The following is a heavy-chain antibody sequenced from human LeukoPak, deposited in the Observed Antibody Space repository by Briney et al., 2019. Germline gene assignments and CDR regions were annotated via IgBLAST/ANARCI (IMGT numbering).Heavy chain of an antibody. CDR2: IYYSGST. CDR3: ARAYGGPYYFDH. D-gene: IGHD4/OR15-4a*01. CDR1: GGSVSSGNYY. Sequence: HVQLQESGPGLVKPSETLSLTCTVSGGSVSSGNYYWSWIRQPPGKGLEWIGYIYYSGSTKYNSSLKSRVTISIDTSKNQFSLKLSSVTAADTAVYYCARAYGGPYYFDHWGQGNLVTVSS. J-gene: IGHJ4*02. V-gene: IGHV4-61*01.